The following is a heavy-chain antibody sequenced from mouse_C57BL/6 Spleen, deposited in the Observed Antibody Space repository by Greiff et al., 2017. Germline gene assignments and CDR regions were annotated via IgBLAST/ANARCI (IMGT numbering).Heavy chain of an antibody. D-gene: IGHD2-4*01. CDR1: GYAFSSSW. CDR3: ARNFLYDYDFDY. J-gene: IGHJ2*01. CDR2: IYPGDGDT. Sequence: VQLQQSGPELVKPGASVKISCKASGYAFSSSWMNWVKQRPGKGLEWIGRIYPGDGDTNYNGKFKGKATLTADKSSSTAYMPLSSLTSEDSAVYFCARNFLYDYDFDYWGQGTTLTVSS. V-gene: IGHV1-82*01.